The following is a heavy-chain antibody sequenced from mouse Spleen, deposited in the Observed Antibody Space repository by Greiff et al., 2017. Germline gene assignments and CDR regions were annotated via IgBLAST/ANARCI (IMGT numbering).Heavy chain of an antibody. Sequence: VKLVESGPGLVAPSQSLSITCTVSGFSLTSYGVHWVRQPPGKGLEWLGVIWAGGSTNYNSALMSRLSISKDNSKSQVFLKMNSLQTDDTAMYYCARVYYGSHYYAMDYWGQGTSVTVSS. V-gene: IGHV2-9*02. CDR2: IWAGGST. CDR3: ARVYYGSHYYAMDY. CDR1: GFSLTSYG. D-gene: IGHD1-1*01. J-gene: IGHJ4*01.